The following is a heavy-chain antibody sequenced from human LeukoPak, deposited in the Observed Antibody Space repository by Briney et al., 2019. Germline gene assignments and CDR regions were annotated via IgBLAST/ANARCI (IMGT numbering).Heavy chain of an antibody. CDR2: IRNKANSYTT. Sequence: GGSLRLSCAASGFTFSDHYMDWVRQAPGKGLEWVGRIRNKANSYTTEFAASVEGRFTISRDDSKNSLYLQMNSLKTEDTAVYYCARDVSGWPEYYFDYWGQGTLVTVSS. D-gene: IGHD6-19*01. J-gene: IGHJ4*02. CDR1: GFTFSDHY. CDR3: ARDVSGWPEYYFDY. V-gene: IGHV3-72*01.